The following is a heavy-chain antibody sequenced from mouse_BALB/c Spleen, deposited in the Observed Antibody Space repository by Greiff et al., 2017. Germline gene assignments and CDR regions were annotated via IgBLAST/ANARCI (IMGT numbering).Heavy chain of an antibody. CDR1: GYTFTSYW. CDR2: INPSTGYT. D-gene: IGHD2-14*01. CDR3: ARSYRYDEEGAMDY. J-gene: IGHJ4*01. Sequence: VQLQQSGAELAKPGASVKMSCKASGYTFTSYWMHWVKQRPGQGLEWIGYINPSTGYTEYNQKFKDKATLTADKSSSTAYMQLSSLTSEDSAVYYCARSYRYDEEGAMDYWGQGTSVTVSS. V-gene: IGHV1-7*01.